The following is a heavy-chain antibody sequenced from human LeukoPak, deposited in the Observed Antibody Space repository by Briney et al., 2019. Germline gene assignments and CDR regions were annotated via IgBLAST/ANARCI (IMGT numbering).Heavy chain of an antibody. CDR1: GGSISSSSYY. CDR2: INHSGGT. D-gene: IGHD3-10*01. CDR3: ARVVRYYGSGNPANYFQH. V-gene: IGHV4-39*07. Sequence: SETLPLTCTVSGGSISSSSYYWSWIRQPPGKGLEWIGEINHSGGTNYNPSLKSRVTISVDTSKNQFSLKLSSVTAADTAVYYCARVVRYYGSGNPANYFQHWGQGTLVTGSS. J-gene: IGHJ1*01.